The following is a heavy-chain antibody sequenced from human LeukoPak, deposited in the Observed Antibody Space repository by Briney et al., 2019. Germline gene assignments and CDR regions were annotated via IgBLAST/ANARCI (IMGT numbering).Heavy chain of an antibody. CDR2: INHSGST. D-gene: IGHD3-22*01. CDR3: ASLPYYYDSSGYAEGTIFDY. Sequence: SETLSLTCAVYGGSFSGYYWSWIRQPPGKGLEWIGEINHSGSTNYNPSLKSRVTISVDTSKNQFSLKLSSVTAADTAVYYCASLPYYYDSSGYAEGTIFDYWGQGTLVTVSS. J-gene: IGHJ4*02. V-gene: IGHV4-34*01. CDR1: GGSFSGYY.